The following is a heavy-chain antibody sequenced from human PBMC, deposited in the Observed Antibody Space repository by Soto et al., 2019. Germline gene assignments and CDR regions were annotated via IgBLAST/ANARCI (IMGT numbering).Heavy chain of an antibody. D-gene: IGHD2-15*01. Sequence: GGSLRLSCAASGFTFSSYSMNWVRQAPGKGLEWVSYISSSSSTIYYADSVKGRFTISRDNAKNSLYLQMNSLRAEDTAVYYCASLGYCSGGSCYSRFWFDPWGQGTLVTVSS. CDR1: GFTFSSYS. J-gene: IGHJ5*02. CDR3: ASLGYCSGGSCYSRFWFDP. CDR2: ISSSSSTI. V-gene: IGHV3-48*01.